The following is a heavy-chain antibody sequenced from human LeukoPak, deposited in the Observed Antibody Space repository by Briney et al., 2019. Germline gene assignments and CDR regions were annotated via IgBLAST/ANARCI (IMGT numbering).Heavy chain of an antibody. CDR3: AGDDTYYYDSSSYPTRY. CDR2: IYYSGST. V-gene: IGHV4-30-4*08. J-gene: IGHJ4*02. D-gene: IGHD3-22*01. Sequence: SETLSLTCTVSGGSITSGDYYWSWIRQPPGKGLEWIGNIYYSGSTYYNPSLKSRVTISVDTSKNQFSLKLSSVTAADTAVYYCAGDDTYYYDSSSYPTRYWGQGTLVTVSS. CDR1: GGSITSGDYY.